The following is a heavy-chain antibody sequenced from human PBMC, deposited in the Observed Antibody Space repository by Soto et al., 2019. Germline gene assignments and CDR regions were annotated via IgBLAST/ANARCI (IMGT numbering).Heavy chain of an antibody. D-gene: IGHD3-10*01. CDR2: IYSGGST. J-gene: IGHJ4*02. V-gene: IGHV3-66*01. CDR3: AVVSGSYVVY. Sequence: EVQLVESGGGLVQPGGSLRLSCAASGFTVSTNYMNWVRQAPGKGLEWVSVIYSGGSTNYADSAKGRPTIPRDNSNNTLYLQMNSLRAEDRAVYYCAVVSGSYVVYWGQGTLVTVSS. CDR1: GFTVSTNY.